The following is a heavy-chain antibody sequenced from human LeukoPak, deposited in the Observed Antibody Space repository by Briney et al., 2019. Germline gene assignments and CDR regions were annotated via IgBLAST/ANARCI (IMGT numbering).Heavy chain of an antibody. D-gene: IGHD5-24*01. Sequence: GGSLRLSCAASGFTFSSYSMNWVRQAPGKGLEWVSSISSSSSYIYYADSVKGRFTISRDNAKNSLYLQMNSLRAEDTAVYYCARDEGRDGYNYYFDYWGREPWSPSPQ. CDR1: GFTFSSYS. CDR3: ARDEGRDGYNYYFDY. J-gene: IGHJ4*02. V-gene: IGHV3-21*01. CDR2: ISSSSSYI.